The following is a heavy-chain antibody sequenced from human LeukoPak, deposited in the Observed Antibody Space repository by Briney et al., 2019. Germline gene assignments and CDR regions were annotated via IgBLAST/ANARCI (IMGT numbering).Heavy chain of an antibody. CDR3: ARGSPGYYYYYYMDV. D-gene: IGHD2-2*01. J-gene: IGHJ6*03. CDR1: GYTFTSYD. CDR2: MNPNSGNT. V-gene: IGHV1-8*01. Sequence: GASVKVFCKASGYTFTSYDINWVRQATGQGLEWMGWMNPNSGNTGYAQKFQGRVTMTRNTSISTAYMELSSLRSEDTAVYYCARGSPGYYYYYYMDVWGKGTTVTVSS.